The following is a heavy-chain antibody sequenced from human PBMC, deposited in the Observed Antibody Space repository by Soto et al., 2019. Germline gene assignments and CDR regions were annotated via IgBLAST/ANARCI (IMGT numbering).Heavy chain of an antibody. J-gene: IGHJ4*02. CDR2: IYPGDSDT. CDR3: ARKGPNYYDSSGYSGDFDY. V-gene: IGHV5-51*01. Sequence: ESLKISCKGSGYSFTSYWIGWVRQIPGKGLEWMGIIYPGDSDTRYSPSFQGQVTISADKSISTAYLQWSSLKASDTAMYYCARKGPNYYDSSGYSGDFDYWGQGTLVTVSS. CDR1: GYSFTSYW. D-gene: IGHD3-22*01.